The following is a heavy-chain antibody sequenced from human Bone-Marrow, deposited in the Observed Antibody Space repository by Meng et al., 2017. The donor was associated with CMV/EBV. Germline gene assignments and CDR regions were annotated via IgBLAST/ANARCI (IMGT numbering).Heavy chain of an antibody. CDR2: ITHRGST. Sequence: SETLSFTCAVYGGTFSDYYWSWIRQPPGKGLEWMGEITHRGSTNYNPPLKGRVTISADTSKNQFSLQLSSVTAAYTAVYSCARAYNFGHAPIDSWGQGTLVTVSS. D-gene: IGHD1-1*01. V-gene: IGHV4-34*01. CDR3: ARAYNFGHAPIDS. CDR1: GGTFSDYY. J-gene: IGHJ4*02.